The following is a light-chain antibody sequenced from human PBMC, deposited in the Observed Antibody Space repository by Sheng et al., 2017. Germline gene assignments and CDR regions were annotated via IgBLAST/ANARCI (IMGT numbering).Light chain of an antibody. CDR3: QQRLNWPIT. V-gene: IGKV3-11*01. J-gene: IGKJ3*01. CDR2: DAS. Sequence: EVVMTQSPVTLSVSPGERATLSCRASQSISNHLAWYQQKPGQTPRLLIYDASTRATGIPVRFSGGGSGTDFTLTINSLEPEDFAVYYCQQRLNWPITFGPGTKVEIK. CDR1: QSISNH.